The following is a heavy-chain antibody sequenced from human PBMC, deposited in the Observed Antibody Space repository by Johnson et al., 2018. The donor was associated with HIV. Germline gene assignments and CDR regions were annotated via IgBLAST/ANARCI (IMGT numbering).Heavy chain of an antibody. CDR2: IYSGGST. CDR3: ARDKGRGAFDI. CDR1: GFTVTSTY. V-gene: IGHV3-53*01. D-gene: IGHD3-10*01. Sequence: VQLVESGGGLIQPGGSLRLSCAASGFTVTSTYMSWVRQAPGKGLEWVSVIYSGGSTYYADSVKGRFTISRDNSKKSLYLQMNSLRAEDTAVYYCARDKGRGAFDIWGQGTMVTVSS. J-gene: IGHJ3*02.